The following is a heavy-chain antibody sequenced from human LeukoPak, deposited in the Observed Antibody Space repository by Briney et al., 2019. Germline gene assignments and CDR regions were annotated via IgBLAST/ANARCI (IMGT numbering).Heavy chain of an antibody. CDR1: GFTFSSYA. D-gene: IGHD2-2*02. CDR3: AKGYCSSTSCYTDDAFDI. V-gene: IGHV3-23*01. J-gene: IGHJ3*02. Sequence: GGSLRLSCAASGFTFSSYAMSWVRQAPGKGLEWVSAISGSGGSTYYADSVKGRFTISRDNSKNTLYLQMNSLRAEDTAVYYCAKGYCSSTSCYTDDAFDIWGQGTMVTVSS. CDR2: ISGSGGST.